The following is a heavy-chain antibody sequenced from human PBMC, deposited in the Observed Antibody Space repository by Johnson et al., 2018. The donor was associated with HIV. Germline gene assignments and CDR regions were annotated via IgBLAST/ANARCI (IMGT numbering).Heavy chain of an antibody. Sequence: VQLVESGGVVVQPGGSLRLSCAASGFTFDDYAMHWVRQAPGNGLEWVSLIRWDGAITHYADSVKGRFTISRDNSRNSLYLQMKSLRPDDTALYYCARAEMYEGRVGDFACDIWGRGTMVTVSS. CDR3: ARAEMYEGRVGDFACDI. J-gene: IGHJ3*02. CDR1: GFTFDDYA. CDR2: IRWDGAIT. D-gene: IGHD3-10*01. V-gene: IGHV3-43D*03.